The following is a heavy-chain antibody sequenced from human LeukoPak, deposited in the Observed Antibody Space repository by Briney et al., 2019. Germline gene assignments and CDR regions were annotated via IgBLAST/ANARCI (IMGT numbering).Heavy chain of an antibody. D-gene: IGHD3-9*01. CDR3: AKHLRTHVWFFDY. CDR1: GFTFSSYA. J-gene: IGHJ4*02. Sequence: GGSLRLSCAASGFTFSSYALSWVRQAPGKGLEWVSLISGSGRQTEYGDSVKGRFTISRDNSKNTLSLQIDSLKAEDTAIYYCAKHLRTHVWFFDYWGQGTLVTVSS. CDR2: ISGSGRQT. V-gene: IGHV3-23*01.